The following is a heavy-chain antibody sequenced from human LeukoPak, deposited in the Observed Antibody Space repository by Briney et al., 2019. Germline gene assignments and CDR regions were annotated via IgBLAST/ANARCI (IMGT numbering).Heavy chain of an antibody. V-gene: IGHV4-34*01. J-gene: IGHJ4*02. Sequence: SETLSLTCGVYGESMIGHYWTWIRQPPGKRLEWIGEIHHSGGTNSNPSLKNRLTMSIDMSKNQFSLKLKSVTAADTAVYYCARATASGSGRAYDHWAQGNLVPVSS. CDR2: IHHSGGT. D-gene: IGHD3-10*01. CDR3: ARATASGSGRAYDH. CDR1: GESMIGHY.